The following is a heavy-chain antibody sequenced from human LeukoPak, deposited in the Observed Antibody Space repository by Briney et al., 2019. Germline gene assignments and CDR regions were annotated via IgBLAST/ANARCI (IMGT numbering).Heavy chain of an antibody. V-gene: IGHV4-39*01. J-gene: IGHJ5*02. CDR3: ARPWFGDPYNWFDP. Sequence: SETLSLTCTVSGGSISSSSYYWGWIRQPPGKGLEWIGSIYYSGSTYYNPSLKSRVTISVDTSKNQFSLKLSSVTAADTAVYYCARPWFGDPYNWFDPWGQGTLVTVSS. CDR2: IYYSGST. D-gene: IGHD3-10*01. CDR1: GGSISSSSYY.